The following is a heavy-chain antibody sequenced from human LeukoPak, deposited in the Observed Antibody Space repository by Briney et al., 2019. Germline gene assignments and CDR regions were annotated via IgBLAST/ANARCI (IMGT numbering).Heavy chain of an antibody. D-gene: IGHD6-19*01. Sequence: GASVKVSCKGSGYTLTELSMHWVRQAPGKGLEWMGGFDPEDGETIYAQKFQGRVTMTEDTSTDTAYMELSSLRSEDTAVYYCATALAYSSGTDYWGQGTLVTVSS. J-gene: IGHJ4*02. V-gene: IGHV1-24*01. CDR3: ATALAYSSGTDY. CDR2: FDPEDGET. CDR1: GYTLTELS.